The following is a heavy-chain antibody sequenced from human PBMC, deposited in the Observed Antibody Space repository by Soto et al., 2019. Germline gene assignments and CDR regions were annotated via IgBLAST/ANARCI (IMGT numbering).Heavy chain of an antibody. D-gene: IGHD5-12*01. V-gene: IGHV3-7*01. J-gene: IGHJ4*02. CDR3: ARGAYSGYDPVDY. CDR2: IKQDGSEK. CDR1: GFTFSSYW. Sequence: EVQLVESGGGLVQPGGSLRLSCAASGFTFSSYWMSWVRQAPGKGLEWVANIKQDGSEKYYVDSVKGRSTISRDNAKNSLYLQMNSLRAEDTAVYYCARGAYSGYDPVDYWGQGTLVTVSS.